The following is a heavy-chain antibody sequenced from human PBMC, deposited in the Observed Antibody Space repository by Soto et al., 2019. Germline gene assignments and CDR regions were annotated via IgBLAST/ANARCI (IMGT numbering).Heavy chain of an antibody. CDR2: ISYDGSNK. D-gene: IGHD1-26*01. J-gene: IGHJ6*02. Sequence: GSLRLSCAASGFTFSSYGMHWVRQAPGKGLEWVAVISYDGSNKYYADSVKGRFTISRDNSKNTLYLQMNSLGAEDTAVYYCAKDLGGATIDYYGMDVWGQGTTVTVSS. CDR1: GFTFSSYG. V-gene: IGHV3-30*18. CDR3: AKDLGGATIDYYGMDV.